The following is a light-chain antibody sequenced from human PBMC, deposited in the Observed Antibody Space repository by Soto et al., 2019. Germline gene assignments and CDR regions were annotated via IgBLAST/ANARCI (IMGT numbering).Light chain of an antibody. V-gene: IGLV1-40*01. CDR3: QSYASSLSGSYV. J-gene: IGLJ1*01. CDR1: SSNIGAGYD. Sequence: QSVLTQPPSVSGAPGQRVTISCTGSSSNIGAGYDVHWYQRLPGTAPKVLIYGNNNRPSGVPDRFSGSKSGTSASLAITGLKAEDEADYYCQSYASSLSGSYVFGTGTKLTVL. CDR2: GNN.